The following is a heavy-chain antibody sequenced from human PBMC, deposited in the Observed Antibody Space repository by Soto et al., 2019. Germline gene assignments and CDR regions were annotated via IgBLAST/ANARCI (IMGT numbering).Heavy chain of an antibody. J-gene: IGHJ5*02. D-gene: IGHD3-10*01. CDR2: IYYSGST. V-gene: IGHV4-39*01. CDR3: ARQETYYYGSGRNNWFDP. CDR1: GGSISSSSYY. Sequence: SETLSLTCTVSGGSISSSSYYWGWIRQPPGKELEWVGSIYYSGSTYYNPSLKSRVTISVDASKNQFSLKLSSVTAADTAVYYCARQETYYYGSGRNNWFDPWGQGTLVTVSS.